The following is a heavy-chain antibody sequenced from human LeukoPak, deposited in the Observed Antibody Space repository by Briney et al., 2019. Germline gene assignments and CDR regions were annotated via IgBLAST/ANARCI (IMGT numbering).Heavy chain of an antibody. D-gene: IGHD6-19*01. CDR1: GGSISSFY. CDR3: ARNRDSRGWYNWFDP. J-gene: IGHJ5*02. CDR2: IHTSGST. V-gene: IGHV4-4*07. Sequence: PSETLSLTCTVSGGSISSFYWSWIRQPAGKGLEWIGHIHTSGSTNYSPSLKSRVTISVDTSKNQFSLKLSSVTAADTAVYYCARNRDSRGWYNWFDPWGQGTLVTVSS.